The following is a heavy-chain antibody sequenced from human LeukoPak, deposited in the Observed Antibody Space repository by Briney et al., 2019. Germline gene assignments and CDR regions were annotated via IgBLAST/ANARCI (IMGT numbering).Heavy chain of an antibody. Sequence: GASVKVSCKASGYTFTGYYMHWVRQAPGQGLEWMGWINPNSGGTNYAQKFQGRVTMTRDTSISTAYTELSRLRSDDTAVYYCARAYLHCSSTSCPSYYYYGMDVWGQGTTVTVSS. V-gene: IGHV1-2*02. CDR2: INPNSGGT. CDR3: ARAYLHCSSTSCPSYYYYGMDV. J-gene: IGHJ6*02. D-gene: IGHD2-2*01. CDR1: GYTFTGYY.